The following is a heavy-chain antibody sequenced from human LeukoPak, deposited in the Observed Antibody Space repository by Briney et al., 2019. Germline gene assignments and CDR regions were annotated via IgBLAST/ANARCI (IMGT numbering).Heavy chain of an antibody. J-gene: IGHJ4*02. CDR2: IYSGGST. D-gene: IGHD3-10*01. CDR1: GFTVSSNY. Sequence: PGGSLRLSCAASGFTVSSNYMSWVRQAPGKGLEWVSDIYSGGSTYYADSVKGRFTISRDNPKNTLYLQMNSLRAEDTAVYYCARPYYGSGDPSFDYWGQGTLVIVSS. CDR3: ARPYYGSGDPSFDY. V-gene: IGHV3-53*01.